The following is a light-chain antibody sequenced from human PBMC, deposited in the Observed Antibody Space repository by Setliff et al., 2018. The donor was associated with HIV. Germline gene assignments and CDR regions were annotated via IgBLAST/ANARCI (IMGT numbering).Light chain of an antibody. J-gene: IGLJ1*01. CDR1: SSDIGRYNS. Sequence: QSALTQPASVSGSPGQSITIPCTGTSSDIGRYNSVSWYQQNPGKPPKLIIYDVSNRPSGVSNRFSGSKSDNTASLTISGLQAEDEADYYCSSSTTTSANDVFGTGTKVTVL. CDR2: DVS. V-gene: IGLV2-14*03. CDR3: SSSTTTSANDV.